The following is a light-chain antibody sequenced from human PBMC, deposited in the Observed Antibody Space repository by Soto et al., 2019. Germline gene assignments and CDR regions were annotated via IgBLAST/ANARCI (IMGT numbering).Light chain of an antibody. CDR3: KSYEGSNIYV. CDR2: EVS. J-gene: IGLJ1*01. V-gene: IGLV2-8*01. CDR1: SSDVGGYNY. Sequence: QSALTQPPSASGSPGQSVTISCTGTSSDVGGYNYVSWYQQHPGKAPKLMIYEVSTRPSGVPDRFSGSKPGNTASLTVSGLQAEDEADYYCKSYEGSNIYVFGTGTQLTVL.